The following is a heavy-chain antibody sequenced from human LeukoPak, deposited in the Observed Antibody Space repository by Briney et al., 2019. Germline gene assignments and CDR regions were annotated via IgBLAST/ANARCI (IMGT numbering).Heavy chain of an antibody. CDR2: INGDGSST. CDR1: GFTFSTYW. Sequence: GGSLRLSCAASGFTFSTYWMHWVRRAPGKGLVWVSRINGDGSSTNYADSVKGRSTISRDNPKNTLYLQINSLRAEDTAVYYCAAYDSSGYASKYFQHWGQGTLVTVSS. J-gene: IGHJ1*01. V-gene: IGHV3-74*01. CDR3: AAYDSSGYASKYFQH. D-gene: IGHD3-22*01.